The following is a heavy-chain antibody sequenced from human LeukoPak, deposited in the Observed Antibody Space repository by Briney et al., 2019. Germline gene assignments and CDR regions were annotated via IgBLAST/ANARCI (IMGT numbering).Heavy chain of an antibody. CDR2: IHYSGST. CDR3: ARDREYQLLSGVYYMDV. D-gene: IGHD2-2*01. J-gene: IGHJ6*03. V-gene: IGHV4-38-2*02. Sequence: SETLSLTCSVSGFSIISGYYWGWIRQPPGKGLQWIGSIHYSGSTFYNPSLQSRVTTSIDTSQNQFSLNLNSVTAADTAVYYCARDREYQLLSGVYYMDVWGKGTTVTVSS. CDR1: GFSIISGYY.